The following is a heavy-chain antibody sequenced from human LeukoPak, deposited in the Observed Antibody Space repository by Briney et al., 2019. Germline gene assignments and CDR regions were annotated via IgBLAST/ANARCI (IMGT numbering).Heavy chain of an antibody. J-gene: IGHJ5*02. V-gene: IGHV1-3*01. Sequence: EASVKVSCKASGYTFTSYAMHWVRQAPGQRLEWMRWINAGNGNTKYSQKFQGRVTITRDTSASTAYMELSSLRSEDTAVYYCARSYYAPNWFDPWGQGTLVTVSS. CDR3: ARSYYAPNWFDP. D-gene: IGHD2/OR15-2a*01. CDR2: INAGNGNT. CDR1: GYTFTSYA.